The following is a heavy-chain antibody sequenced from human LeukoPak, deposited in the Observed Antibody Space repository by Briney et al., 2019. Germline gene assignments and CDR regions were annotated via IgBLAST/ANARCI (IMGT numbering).Heavy chain of an antibody. CDR2: ISYDGSNK. D-gene: IGHD1-26*01. Sequence: GGSLRLSCAASGFTFSSYAMHWVRQAPGKGLEWVAVISYDGSNKYYADSVKGRFTISRDNSKNTLYLQMNSLRAEDTAVYYCASIVGANFDYWGQGTLVTVSS. CDR3: ASIVGANFDY. J-gene: IGHJ4*02. V-gene: IGHV3-30-3*01. CDR1: GFTFSSYA.